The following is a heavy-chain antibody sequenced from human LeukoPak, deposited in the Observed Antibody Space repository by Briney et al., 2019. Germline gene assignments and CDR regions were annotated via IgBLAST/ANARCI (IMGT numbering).Heavy chain of an antibody. CDR3: ARRSQSGNYDWFDP. D-gene: IGHD1-26*01. J-gene: IGHJ5*02. V-gene: IGHV4-39*01. CDR2: VYYTGST. Sequence: PSETLSLTCTVSGVSIISSIYYWGWIRQPPGKGLEWIGSVYYTGSTYYNPSLKSRVTISVDTSNNQFSLKLSSVTATDTAVYYCARRSQSGNYDWFDPWGQGTLVTVS. CDR1: GVSIISSIYY.